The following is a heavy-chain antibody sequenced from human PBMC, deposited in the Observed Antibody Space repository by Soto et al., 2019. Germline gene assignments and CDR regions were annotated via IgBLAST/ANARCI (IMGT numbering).Heavy chain of an antibody. J-gene: IGHJ4*02. CDR3: AGQRTSVVTQAYFDS. Sequence: LSLTCTVTGDSINNRSYYWGWIRQPPGKGLEWIGSIYYSGSTYNNPSLKSRVSMSVDTSKNQFSLKLRSVTAADTALYYCAGQRTSVVTQAYFDSWGQGSLVTVSS. D-gene: IGHD2-21*02. CDR1: GDSINNRSYY. V-gene: IGHV4-39*01. CDR2: IYYSGST.